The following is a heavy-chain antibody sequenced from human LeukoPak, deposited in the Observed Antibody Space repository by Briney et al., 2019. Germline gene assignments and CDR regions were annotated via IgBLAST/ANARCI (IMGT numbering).Heavy chain of an antibody. CDR3: ARSPGLAFPDIVLMPSTMPPNWFDP. CDR1: GGSISSYY. D-gene: IGHD2-8*01. J-gene: IGHJ5*02. V-gene: IGHV4-4*07. Sequence: SETLSLTCTVSGGSISSYYWSWIRQPAGKGLEWIVRIYTSGSTNYNPSLKSRVTMSVDTSKNQFSLKLSSVTAADTAVYYCARSPGLAFPDIVLMPSTMPPNWFDPWGQGTLVTVSS. CDR2: IYTSGST.